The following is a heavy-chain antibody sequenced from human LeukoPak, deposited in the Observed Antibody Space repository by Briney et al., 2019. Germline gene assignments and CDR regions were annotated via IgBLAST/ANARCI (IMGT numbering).Heavy chain of an antibody. D-gene: IGHD2-15*01. CDR2: IYYSGST. V-gene: IGHV4-30-4*01. CDR1: GGSISNGDYY. Sequence: PSETLSLTCTVSGGSISNGDYYWNWIRQPPGEGLEWIGYIYYSGSTYYNPSLRSRVTISVDTSKNQFSLKLSSVTAADTAVYYCARVAVVGGVGYYYYGMDVWGQGTTVTVSS. CDR3: ARVAVVGGVGYYYYGMDV. J-gene: IGHJ6*02.